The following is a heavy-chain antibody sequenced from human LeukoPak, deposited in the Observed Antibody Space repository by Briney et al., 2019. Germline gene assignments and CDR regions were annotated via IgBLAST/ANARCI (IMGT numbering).Heavy chain of an antibody. D-gene: IGHD5-18*01. J-gene: IGHJ6*04. Sequence: HRASVKVSCKASGYTFTSYAMHWVRQAPGQRLEWMGWINAGNGNTKYSQKFQGRVTITRDTSASTAYMGLSSLRSEDTAVYYCARGYRGPYGMDVWGKGTTVTVSS. CDR2: INAGNGNT. CDR3: ARGYRGPYGMDV. V-gene: IGHV1-3*01. CDR1: GYTFTSYA.